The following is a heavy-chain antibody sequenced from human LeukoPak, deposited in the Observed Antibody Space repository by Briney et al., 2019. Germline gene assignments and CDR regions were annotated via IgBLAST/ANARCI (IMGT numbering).Heavy chain of an antibody. CDR2: IYLYGTT. CDR1: IGSISSSKW. Sequence: NPSETLSLTCSVSIGSISSSKWWSWVRQSPVKGLEWIGEIYLYGTTSYNPSFTSRVTMSVDRSRNQFSLKLTSVTAADTAVYYCARQKWEQQGRDYYFNGLDVWGPGTTVIVSS. V-gene: IGHV4-4*02. D-gene: IGHD1/OR15-1a*01. CDR3: ARQKWEQQGRDYYFNGLDV. J-gene: IGHJ6*02.